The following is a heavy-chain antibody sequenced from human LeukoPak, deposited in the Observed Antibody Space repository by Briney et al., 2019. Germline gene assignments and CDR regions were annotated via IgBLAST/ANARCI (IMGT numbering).Heavy chain of an antibody. CDR2: ISGSGGST. D-gene: IGHD6-13*01. Sequence: GGSLRLSCAASGFTFSSYGMSWVRQAPGKGLEWVSAISGSGGSTYYADSVKGRFTISRDNSKNTLYLQMNSLRAEDTAVYYCAKGGAYSSSPDYYYYMDVWGKGTTVTISS. J-gene: IGHJ6*03. V-gene: IGHV3-23*01. CDR3: AKGGAYSSSPDYYYYMDV. CDR1: GFTFSSYG.